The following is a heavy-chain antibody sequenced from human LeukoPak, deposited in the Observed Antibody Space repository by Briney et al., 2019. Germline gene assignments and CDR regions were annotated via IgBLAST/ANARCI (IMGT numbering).Heavy chain of an antibody. CDR1: GFTFSSYS. CDR2: ISSSSSYI. J-gene: IGHJ6*03. Sequence: GGSLRLSXAASGFTFSSYSMNWVRQAPGKGLEWVSSISSSSSYIYYADSVKGRFTISRDNAKNSLYLQMNSLRAEDTAVYYCARESGSYYYYYYMDVWGKGTTVTVSS. CDR3: ARESGSYYYYYYMDV. V-gene: IGHV3-21*01. D-gene: IGHD1-26*01.